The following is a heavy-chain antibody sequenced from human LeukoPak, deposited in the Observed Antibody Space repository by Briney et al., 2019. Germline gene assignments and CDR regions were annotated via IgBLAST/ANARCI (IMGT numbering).Heavy chain of an antibody. CDR1: GFTFNNYA. Sequence: GGSLRLSCAPSGFTFNNYAMHWVRQAPGKGLEWVALISYDGGNINYADSVKGRFTISRDNSKNTLYLQVNSLRSEDTAVYYCAKDGVIGWAYMDVWGKGTTVTVSS. CDR2: ISYDGGNI. D-gene: IGHD6-19*01. V-gene: IGHV3-30-3*01. CDR3: AKDGVIGWAYMDV. J-gene: IGHJ6*03.